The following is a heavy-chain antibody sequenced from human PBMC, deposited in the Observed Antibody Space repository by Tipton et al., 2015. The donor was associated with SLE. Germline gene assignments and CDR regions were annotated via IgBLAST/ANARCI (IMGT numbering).Heavy chain of an antibody. Sequence: TLSLTCAVYGGSFSGYYWSWIRQPPGKGLEWIGEINHSGSTNYNPSLKSRVTISVDTSKNQFSLKLSSVTAADTAVYYCARVPYQLLFPYYYYYGMDVWGQGTTVTVS. V-gene: IGHV4-34*01. J-gene: IGHJ6*02. CDR3: ARVPYQLLFPYYYYYGMDV. CDR1: GGSFSGYY. D-gene: IGHD2-2*01. CDR2: INHSGST.